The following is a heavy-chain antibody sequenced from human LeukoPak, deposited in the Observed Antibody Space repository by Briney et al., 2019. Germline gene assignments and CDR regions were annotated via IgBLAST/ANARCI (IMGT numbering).Heavy chain of an antibody. V-gene: IGHV3-30-3*01. J-gene: IGHJ3*02. CDR1: GFTLSSYA. CDR2: ISYDGSNK. CDR3: ARDMVRGVISAFDI. D-gene: IGHD3-10*01. Sequence: PGGSLRLSCAASGFTLSSYAMHWVRQAPGKGLEWVAVISYDGSNKYYADSVKGRFTISRDNSKNTLYLQMNSLRAEDTAVYYCARDMVRGVISAFDIWGQGTMVTVSS.